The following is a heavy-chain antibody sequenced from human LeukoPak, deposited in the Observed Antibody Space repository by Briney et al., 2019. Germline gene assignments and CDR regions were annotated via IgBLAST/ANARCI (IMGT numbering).Heavy chain of an antibody. CDR1: SGSFSGYY. J-gene: IGHJ4*02. D-gene: IGHD6-13*01. Sequence: SETLSLTCAVYSGSFSGYYWSWIGQPQGKGLEWIGEINHSGSTNYNPSLKSRVTISVDTSKNQFSLKLSSVTAADTAVYYCARGLIAVAGFDYWGQGTLVTVSS. V-gene: IGHV4-34*01. CDR2: INHSGST. CDR3: ARGLIAVAGFDY.